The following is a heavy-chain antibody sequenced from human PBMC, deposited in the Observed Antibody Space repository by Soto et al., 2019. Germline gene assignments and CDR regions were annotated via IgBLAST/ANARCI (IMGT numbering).Heavy chain of an antibody. Sequence: PSETLSLTCTVFGGSISSSSYYWGWIRQPPGKGLEWIGSIYYSGSTYYNPSLKSRVTISVDTSKNQFSLKLSSVTAADTAVYYCASLSPYCTNGVCLEVWFDPWGQGTLVTVSS. CDR2: IYYSGST. J-gene: IGHJ5*02. CDR3: ASLSPYCTNGVCLEVWFDP. V-gene: IGHV4-39*01. CDR1: GGSISSSSYY. D-gene: IGHD2-8*01.